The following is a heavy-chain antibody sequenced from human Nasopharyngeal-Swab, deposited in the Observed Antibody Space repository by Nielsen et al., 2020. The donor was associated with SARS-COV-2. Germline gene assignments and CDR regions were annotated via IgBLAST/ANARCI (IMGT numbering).Heavy chain of an antibody. J-gene: IGHJ6*02. CDR1: GCTFSSYA. CDR2: IIAILGIT. V-gene: IGHV1-69*04. D-gene: IGHD2-2*01. Sequence: SVKVSCKASGCTFSSYAISWVRQAPGQGLEWMGRIIAILGITNYAQKFQGRVTITADKSTSTAYMELSSLRSEDSAVYYCATSSGYIVVVPAAIRRYCGMDVWGQGTTVTVSS. CDR3: ATSSGYIVVVPAAIRRYCGMDV.